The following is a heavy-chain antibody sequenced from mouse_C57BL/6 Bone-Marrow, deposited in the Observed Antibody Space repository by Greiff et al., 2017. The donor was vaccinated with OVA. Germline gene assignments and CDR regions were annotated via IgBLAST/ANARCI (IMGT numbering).Heavy chain of an antibody. CDR2: ISYDGSN. Sequence: ESGPGLVKPSQSLSLTCSVTGYSITSGYYWNWIRQFPGNKLEWMGYISYDGSNNYNPYLNNRISITRDTSNNQYFLRLKSGTTEDTATYYCASDRGSSYFDDWGKGTTLTVSS. CDR3: ASDRGSSYFDD. D-gene: IGHD1-1*01. CDR1: GYSITSGYY. V-gene: IGHV3-6*01. J-gene: IGHJ2*01.